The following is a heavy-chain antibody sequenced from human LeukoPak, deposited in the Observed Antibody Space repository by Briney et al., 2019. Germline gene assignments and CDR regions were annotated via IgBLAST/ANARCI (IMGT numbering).Heavy chain of an antibody. CDR1: GFTFSSYS. D-gene: IGHD5-12*01. V-gene: IGHV3-21*01. CDR2: ISSSSRYI. CDR3: ASWGVATTNELGY. J-gene: IGHJ4*02. Sequence: TPGGSLRLSCAASGFTFSSYSMNWVRQAPGKGLEWVSSISSSSRYIYYADSVKGRFTIYRDNAKNSLYLQMNSLRAEDTAVYYCASWGVATTNELGYWGKGTLVTVSS.